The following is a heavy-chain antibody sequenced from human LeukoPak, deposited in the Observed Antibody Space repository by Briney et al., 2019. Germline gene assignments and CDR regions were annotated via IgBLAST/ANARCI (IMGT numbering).Heavy chain of an antibody. V-gene: IGHV1-2*02. CDR3: AREGIQVWLLGAY. D-gene: IGHD5-18*01. CDR1: GYTFTGDY. J-gene: IGHJ4*02. Sequence: ASVKVSCKASGYTFTGDYMHWVRQAPGRGREWMGWINPNSGGTNYAQKFQGRVTMTRDTSISTAYMELSRLRSDDTAVYYCAREGIQVWLLGAYWGQGALVTVSS. CDR2: INPNSGGT.